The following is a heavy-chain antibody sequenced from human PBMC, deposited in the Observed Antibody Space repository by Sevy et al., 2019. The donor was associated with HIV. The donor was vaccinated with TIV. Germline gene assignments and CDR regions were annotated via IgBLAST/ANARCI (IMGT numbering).Heavy chain of an antibody. V-gene: IGHV3-43D*03. J-gene: IGHJ4*02. CDR1: GFMFDDYA. Sequence: GGSLRLSCAASGFMFDDYAMHWVRQAPGKGLEWVSVVSWDGSSTYYADSVRGRFTISRDNSKSSLYLQMNSLRAEDTALYDCAMSRGRGLYYYDTSGYLPSYWGQGTLVTVSS. CDR3: AMSRGRGLYYYDTSGYLPSY. D-gene: IGHD3-22*01. CDR2: VSWDGSST.